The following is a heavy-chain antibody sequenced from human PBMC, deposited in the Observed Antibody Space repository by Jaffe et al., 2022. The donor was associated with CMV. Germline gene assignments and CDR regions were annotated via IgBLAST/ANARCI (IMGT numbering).Heavy chain of an antibody. V-gene: IGHV3-49*04. CDR3: TRVGIFCGGDCQYYFDY. D-gene: IGHD2-21*02. Sequence: EVQLVESGGGLVQPGRSLRLSCTASGFTFGDYAMSWVRQAPGKGLEWVGFIRSKAYGGTTEYAASVKGRFTISRDDSKSIAYLQMNSLKTEDTAVYYCTRVGIFCGGDCQYYFDYWGQGTLVTVSS. CDR2: IRSKAYGGTT. J-gene: IGHJ4*02. CDR1: GFTFGDYA.